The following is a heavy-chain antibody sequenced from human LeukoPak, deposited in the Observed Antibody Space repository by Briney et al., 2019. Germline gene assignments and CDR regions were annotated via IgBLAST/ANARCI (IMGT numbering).Heavy chain of an antibody. CDR3: GRATGNIAGAYFDY. Sequence: RGGSVSLLCAASGFPFRSYDMRWLRQAPGEGLECVSAISGSGATTYYADAVKGRFTISRDNSKNTFYLQMNSLRAEDTAVYYWGRATGNIAGAYFDYWGQGALVTVSS. V-gene: IGHV3-23*01. CDR2: ISGSGATT. D-gene: IGHD1-26*01. J-gene: IGHJ4*02. CDR1: GFPFRSYD.